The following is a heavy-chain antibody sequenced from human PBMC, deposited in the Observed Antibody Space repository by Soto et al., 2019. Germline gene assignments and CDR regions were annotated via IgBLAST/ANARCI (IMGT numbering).Heavy chain of an antibody. Sequence: AVKVSCKASGGTFSCYAISWVRQAPGQGLEWMGGIIPIFGTANYAQKFQGRVTITADKAASTAYMELSSLRSEATAVYYCAREWGDIVVVPTAIGWFDPWGQGPLVTVSS. CDR3: AREWGDIVVVPTAIGWFDP. CDR2: IIPIFGTA. V-gene: IGHV1-69*06. J-gene: IGHJ5*02. D-gene: IGHD2-2*01. CDR1: GGTFSCYA.